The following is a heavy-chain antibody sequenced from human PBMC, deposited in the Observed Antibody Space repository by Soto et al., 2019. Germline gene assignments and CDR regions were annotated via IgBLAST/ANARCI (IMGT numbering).Heavy chain of an antibody. CDR3: ARERAVAGFDY. CDR1: GYTFTSYD. D-gene: IGHD6-19*01. Sequence: QVQLVQSGAEVKKPGASVKVSCKASGYTFTSYDITWVRQATGQGLEWMGWMNPNTGNTGYAQNFQGRVTMTRNTSITTAYMELSSLRSEDTAVYYCARERAVAGFDYWGQGTLVTVSS. V-gene: IGHV1-8*01. CDR2: MNPNTGNT. J-gene: IGHJ4*02.